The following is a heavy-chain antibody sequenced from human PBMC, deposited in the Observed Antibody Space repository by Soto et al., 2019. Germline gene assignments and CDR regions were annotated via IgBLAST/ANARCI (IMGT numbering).Heavy chain of an antibody. CDR1: GGSISSGGYY. V-gene: IGHV4-31*03. D-gene: IGHD5-18*01. CDR3: ARGLGYSYGYFVGFDY. CDR2: IYYSGST. J-gene: IGHJ4*02. Sequence: SETLSLTCTVSGGSISSGGYYWSWIRQHPGKGLEWIGYIYYSGSTYYNPSLKSRVTISVDTSKNQFSLKLSSVTAADTAVYYCARGLGYSYGYFVGFDYWGQGTLVTVSS.